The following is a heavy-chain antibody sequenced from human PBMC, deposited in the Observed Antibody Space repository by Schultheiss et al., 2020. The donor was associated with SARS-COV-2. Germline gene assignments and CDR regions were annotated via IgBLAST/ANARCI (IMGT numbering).Heavy chain of an antibody. V-gene: IGHV3-23*01. Sequence: GGSLRLSCAASGFTFSSYAMHWVRQAPGKGLEWVSAISGSGGSTYYADSVKGRFTISRDNSKNTLYLQMNSLRAEDTAVYYCARNYRRPIVVPAAMVDYWGQGTLVTVSS. CDR1: GFTFSSYA. CDR2: ISGSGGST. CDR3: ARNYRRPIVVPAAMVDY. J-gene: IGHJ4*02. D-gene: IGHD2-2*01.